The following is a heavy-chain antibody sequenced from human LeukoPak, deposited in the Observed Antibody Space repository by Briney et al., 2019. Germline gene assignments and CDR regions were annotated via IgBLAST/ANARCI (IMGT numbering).Heavy chain of an antibody. D-gene: IGHD3-3*01. CDR3: ATDRGWRTSGYYLYYFEY. Sequence: GGSLRLSCAASGFVFRNYFMSWVRQAPGKGLEWVASIKNDGSEKYYVDSVRGRYTISRDNTKNSLYLHMSSLRAEDTAVYYCATDRGWRTSGYYLYYFEYWGQGTLVTVSS. CDR1: GFVFRNYF. V-gene: IGHV3-7*01. CDR2: IKNDGSEK. J-gene: IGHJ4*02.